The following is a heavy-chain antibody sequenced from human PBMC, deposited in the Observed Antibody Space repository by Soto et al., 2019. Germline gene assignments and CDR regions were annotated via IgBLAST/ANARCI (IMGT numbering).Heavy chain of an antibody. CDR2: ISWNSKNI. CDR1: GFVFDDYG. V-gene: IGHV3-9*01. D-gene: IGHD3-9*01. Sequence: EVQLVESGGGLVQPGRSLRLSCAASGFVFDDYGMHWVRQGPGKGLEWVSSISWNSKNIDYVESVKGRFSISRDNAENSLSLQTNRPRPAYTALYLCVKDIRDGYFEWYFDLWGRGTLVTVSS. CDR3: VKDIRDGYFEWYFDL. J-gene: IGHJ2*01.